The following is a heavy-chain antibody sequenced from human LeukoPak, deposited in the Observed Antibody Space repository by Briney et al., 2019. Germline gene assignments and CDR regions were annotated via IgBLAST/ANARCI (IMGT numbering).Heavy chain of an antibody. Sequence: PSETLSLTCTVSGGSISSSSYYWGWIRQPPGKGLEWIGSIYYSGSTYYNPSLKSRVTISVDTSKNQFSLKLSSVTAADTAVYYCARGRGSVATFDYWGQGTLVTVSS. CDR1: GGSISSSSYY. D-gene: IGHD5-12*01. CDR2: IYYSGST. V-gene: IGHV4-39*07. CDR3: ARGRGSVATFDY. J-gene: IGHJ4*02.